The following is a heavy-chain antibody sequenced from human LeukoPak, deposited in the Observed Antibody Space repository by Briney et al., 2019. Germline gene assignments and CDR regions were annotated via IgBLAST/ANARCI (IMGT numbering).Heavy chain of an antibody. D-gene: IGHD1-26*01. V-gene: IGHV1-69*05. CDR1: GGTFSSYA. J-gene: IGHJ6*03. Sequence: ASVKVSCKASGGTFSSYAISWVRQAPGQGLEWMGGIIPIFGTANYAQKFQGRVTITTDESTSTAYMELSSLRSEDTAVYYCASTSYLWPYYYYMDVWGKGTTVTVSS. CDR3: ASTSYLWPYYYYMDV. CDR2: IIPIFGTA.